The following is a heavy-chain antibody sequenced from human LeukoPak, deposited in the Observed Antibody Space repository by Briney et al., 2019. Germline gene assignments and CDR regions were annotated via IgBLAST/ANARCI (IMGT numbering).Heavy chain of an antibody. Sequence: SETLSLTCTVSGGSISSYYWSWIRQPAGKGLEWIGRIYTSGSTNYNPSLKRRVTISVDTSKNQFSLKLSSVTAADTAVYYCARDRITNWFDPWGQGTLVTVSS. CDR1: GGSISSYY. CDR2: IYTSGST. J-gene: IGHJ5*02. D-gene: IGHD2-15*01. V-gene: IGHV4-4*07. CDR3: ARDRITNWFDP.